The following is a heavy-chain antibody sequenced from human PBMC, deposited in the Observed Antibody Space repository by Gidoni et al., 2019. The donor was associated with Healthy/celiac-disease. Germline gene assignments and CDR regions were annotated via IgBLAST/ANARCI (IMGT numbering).Heavy chain of an antibody. Sequence: QVQLAQSGAEVKKPGASVKVSCKASGYTFTSYGISWVRQSPGQGLEWMGWISAYNGNTNYAQKIQGRITMTTDTSTSTAYMEMRSLRSDDTAVYYCARLRQNYYYYYGMDVWGQGTTVTVSS. J-gene: IGHJ6*02. CDR2: ISAYNGNT. CDR1: GYTFTSYG. CDR3: ARLRQNYYYYYGMDV. V-gene: IGHV1-18*01.